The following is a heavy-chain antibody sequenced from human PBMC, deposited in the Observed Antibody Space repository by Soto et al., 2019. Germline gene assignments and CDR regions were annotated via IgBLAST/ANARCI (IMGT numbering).Heavy chain of an antibody. CDR2: IYYSGST. D-gene: IGHD6-19*01. J-gene: IGHJ6*02. V-gene: IGHV4-61*01. CDR3: ARGIEGWYQGRYYYGMDV. Sequence: QVQLQESGPGLVKPSETLSLTCTVSGGSVSSGSYYWSWIRQPPGKGLEWIGYIYYSGSTNYNPSLKSRVTISVAKSKNQCSPQLSSVTAADTAVYYCARGIEGWYQGRYYYGMDVWGQGTTVTVSS. CDR1: GGSVSSGSYY.